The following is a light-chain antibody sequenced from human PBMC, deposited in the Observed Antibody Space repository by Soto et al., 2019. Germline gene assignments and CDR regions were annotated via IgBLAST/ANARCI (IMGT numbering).Light chain of an antibody. J-gene: IGKJ1*01. Sequence: EIVLTQSPATLSLSPGARGPLSCRASQSVSSDLAWYQHHPGQAPRLLIYGASTRATDVPARFSGSGSGTEFTLTISSLQSEDFAVYYCQQYNNWPETFGQGTKVDIK. V-gene: IGKV3-15*01. CDR3: QQYNNWPET. CDR2: GAS. CDR1: QSVSSD.